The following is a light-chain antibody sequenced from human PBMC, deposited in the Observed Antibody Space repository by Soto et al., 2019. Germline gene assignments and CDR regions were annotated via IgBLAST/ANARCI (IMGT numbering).Light chain of an antibody. V-gene: IGKV3-11*01. J-gene: IGKJ1*01. Sequence: EVVVTHSPATLSVSPGERATLSCRASQSVSSYLAWYQQKPGQAPRLLIYDASNRATGIPARFSGSGSGTDFTLTISSLEPEDFAVYYCQQYSIWRTFGQGTKVDIK. CDR2: DAS. CDR3: QQYSIWRT. CDR1: QSVSSY.